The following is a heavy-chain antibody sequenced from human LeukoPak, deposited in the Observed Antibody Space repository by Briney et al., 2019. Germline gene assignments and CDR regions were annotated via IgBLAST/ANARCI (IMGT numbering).Heavy chain of an antibody. Sequence: SQTLSLTCAVSGGSISSGGYSWSWIRQPPGKGLEWIGYIYHSGSTYYNPSLKSRVTISVDRSKNQFSLKLSSVTAADTAVYYCARDSASGPYYYGMGVWGQGTTVTVSS. V-gene: IGHV4-30-2*01. CDR3: ARDSASGPYYYGMGV. J-gene: IGHJ6*02. CDR2: IYHSGST. D-gene: IGHD6-13*01. CDR1: GGSISSGGYS.